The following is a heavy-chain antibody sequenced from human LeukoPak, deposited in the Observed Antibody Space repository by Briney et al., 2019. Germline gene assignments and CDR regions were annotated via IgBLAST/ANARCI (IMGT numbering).Heavy chain of an antibody. CDR3: ARDRGLDNFNY. CDR1: GFTFSSYG. CDR2: IRNDGSNK. D-gene: IGHD3-10*01. J-gene: IGHJ4*02. Sequence: GRSLRLSCAASGFTFSSYGLHWVRQAPGKGLEWVAVIRNDGSNKYYADSVKGRLTISRDNSKNTLYLQMNSLRAEDTAVYYCARDRGLDNFNYWGQGTLVTVSS. V-gene: IGHV3-33*01.